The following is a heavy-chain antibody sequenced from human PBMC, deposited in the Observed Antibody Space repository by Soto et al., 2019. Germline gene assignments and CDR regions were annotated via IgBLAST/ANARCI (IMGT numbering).Heavy chain of an antibody. CDR3: ARGRYGDY. CDR2: ISAHNGNT. V-gene: IGHV1-18*01. J-gene: IGHJ4*02. D-gene: IGHD1-1*01. Sequence: QVHLVQSGAEVKTPGASVKVSCKGSGYAFTTYGITWVRQAPGQGLEWMGWISAHNGNTNYAQKLQGRVTVTRVTSTSTAYMELRSLRSDATAVYYCARGRYGDYWGQGALVTVSS. CDR1: GYAFTTYG.